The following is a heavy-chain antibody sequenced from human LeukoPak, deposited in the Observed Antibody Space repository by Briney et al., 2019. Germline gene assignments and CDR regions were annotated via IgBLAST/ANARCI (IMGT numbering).Heavy chain of an antibody. CDR1: GGTFSSYA. CDR2: IIPIFGTA. CDR3: ARGSQGIAAAGTPQLDY. Sequence: ASVKVSCKASGGTFSSYAISWVRQAPGQGLEWMGGIIPIFGTANYAQKFQGRVTITADESTSTAYMELSSLRSEDTAVYYCARGSQGIAAAGTPQLDYWGQGTLVTVSS. V-gene: IGHV1-69*13. J-gene: IGHJ4*02. D-gene: IGHD6-13*01.